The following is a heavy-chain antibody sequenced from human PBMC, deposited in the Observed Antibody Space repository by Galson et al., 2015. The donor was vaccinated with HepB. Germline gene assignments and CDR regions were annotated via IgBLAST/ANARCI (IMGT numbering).Heavy chain of an antibody. D-gene: IGHD2/OR15-2a*01. J-gene: IGHJ4*02. Sequence: SLRLSCAGSGFTFSNVWMTWVRQAPGKGLEWVGRIKSKTNGGTADYAAPVKGRSTISRDDSKNALYLQVNSLKTEDSAVYYCATEGNKDSSTWIVFDYWGRGPWSPSPQ. CDR1: GFTFSNVW. V-gene: IGHV3-15*01. CDR2: IKSKTNGGTA. CDR3: ATEGNKDSSTWIVFDY.